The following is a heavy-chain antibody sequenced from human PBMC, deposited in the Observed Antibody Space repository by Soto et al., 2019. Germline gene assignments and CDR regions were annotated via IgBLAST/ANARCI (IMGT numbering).Heavy chain of an antibody. D-gene: IGHD1-7*01. J-gene: IGHJ4*02. CDR2: ISANNGNT. Sequence: QVQLVQSGPEVKKPGASVKVSCKTSGYTFTSSGISWVRQAPGQGLEWMGWISANNGNTNYAQIVQGRATMTTDTSTSTAYMELRSLRTDDTDVYYCARCGNWNYASDSWGQGTLVTVAS. CDR3: ARCGNWNYASDS. V-gene: IGHV1-18*01. CDR1: GYTFTSSG.